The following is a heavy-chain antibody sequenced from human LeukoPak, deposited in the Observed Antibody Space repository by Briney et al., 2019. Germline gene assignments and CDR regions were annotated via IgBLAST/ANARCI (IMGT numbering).Heavy chain of an antibody. J-gene: IGHJ4*02. CDR1: GDTFSSYA. CDR3: ARYFLYYNDDNGYSIDS. CDR2: IIPIFGTA. V-gene: IGHV1-69*06. Sequence: GASVKVSCKASGDTFSSYAFSWVRQAPGQGLEWVGGIIPIFGTANYAQKFQGRVTITADKSTSTAYMDLSSLRSEDTALYYCARYFLYYNDDNGYSIDSWGQGTLVTVSS. D-gene: IGHD3-22*01.